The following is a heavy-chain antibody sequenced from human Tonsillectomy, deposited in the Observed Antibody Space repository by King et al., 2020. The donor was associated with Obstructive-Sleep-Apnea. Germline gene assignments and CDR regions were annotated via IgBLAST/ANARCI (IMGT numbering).Heavy chain of an antibody. V-gene: IGHV3-23*04. CDR3: ATSEGYDILTGYASDAFDI. Sequence: VQLVESGGGLVQPGGSLRLSCAASGFTFSSYAMSWVRQAPGKGLEWVSAIRGSGGSTYYADSVKGRFTISRDNSKNTLYLQMNSLRAEDTAVYYCATSEGYDILTGYASDAFDIWGQGTMVTVSS. CDR2: IRGSGGST. J-gene: IGHJ3*02. D-gene: IGHD3-9*01. CDR1: GFTFSSYA.